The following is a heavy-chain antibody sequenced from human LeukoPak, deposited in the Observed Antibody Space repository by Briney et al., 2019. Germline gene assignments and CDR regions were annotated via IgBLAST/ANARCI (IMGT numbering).Heavy chain of an antibody. J-gene: IGHJ4*02. CDR3: AKVGVNPYDSSGYLDY. D-gene: IGHD3-22*01. CDR1: GFTFGDYA. V-gene: IGHV3-49*03. CDR2: IRSKAYGGTT. Sequence: GGSLRLSCTASGFTFGDYAMSWFRQAPGKGLEWVGFIRSKAYGGTTEYAASVKGRFTISRDDSKSIAYLQMNSLKTEDTAVYYCAKVGVNPYDSSGYLDYWGQGTLVTVSS.